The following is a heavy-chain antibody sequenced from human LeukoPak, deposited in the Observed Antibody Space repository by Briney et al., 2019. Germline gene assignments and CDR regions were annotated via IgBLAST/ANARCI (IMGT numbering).Heavy chain of an antibody. J-gene: IGHJ4*02. CDR2: IYYSGST. CDR3: ARDPVGSDGDYYFDY. V-gene: IGHV4-39*07. Sequence: SETLSLTCTVSGGSISSSSYYWGWIRQPPGKGLEWIGSIYYSGSTYYNPSLKSRVTISVDTSKNQFSLKLSSVTAADTAVYYCARDPVGSDGDYYFDYWGQGTLVTVSS. CDR1: GGSISSSSYY. D-gene: IGHD4-17*01.